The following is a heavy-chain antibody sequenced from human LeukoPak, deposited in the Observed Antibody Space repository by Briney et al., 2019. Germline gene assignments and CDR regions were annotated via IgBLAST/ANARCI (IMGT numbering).Heavy chain of an antibody. CDR3: ARESQLVRALDY. V-gene: IGHV1-69*04. J-gene: IGHJ4*02. CDR2: IIPILGIA. D-gene: IGHD6-13*01. CDR1: GGTFSSYA. Sequence: SVKVSCKASGGTFSSYAISWVRQAPGQGLEWMGRIIPILGIANYAQKFQGRVTITADKSTSTAYMELSSLRSEDTAVYYCARESQLVRALDYWGQGTLVTVSS.